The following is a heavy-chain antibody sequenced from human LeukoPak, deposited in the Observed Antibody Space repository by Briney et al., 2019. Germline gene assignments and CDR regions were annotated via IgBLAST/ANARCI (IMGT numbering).Heavy chain of an antibody. Sequence: GGSLRLSCAASGFTFSSYSMNWVRQAPGKGLEWVSSISSSSYIYYADSVKGRFTISRDNAKNSLYLQMNSLRAEDTAVHYCARDFPTRPTVAGYYYGMDVWGQGTTVTVSS. CDR3: ARDFPTRPTVAGYYYGMDV. CDR1: GFTFSSYS. V-gene: IGHV3-21*01. CDR2: ISSSSYI. J-gene: IGHJ6*02. D-gene: IGHD6-19*01.